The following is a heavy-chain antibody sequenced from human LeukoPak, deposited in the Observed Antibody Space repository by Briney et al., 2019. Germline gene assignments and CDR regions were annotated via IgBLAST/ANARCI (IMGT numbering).Heavy chain of an antibody. CDR2: VYYSGST. CDR3: ARVRGSGWYEFEY. V-gene: IGHV4-59*07. Sequence: SDTLSLTCTVSGGSISSYYWTWIRQSPGKGLEWIGSVYYSGSTYYNPSLKSRVTMSVDTSKNQFFLKLTSVTAADTAVYHCARVRGSGWYEFEYWGQGTRVTVSS. CDR1: GGSISSYY. J-gene: IGHJ4*02. D-gene: IGHD6-19*01.